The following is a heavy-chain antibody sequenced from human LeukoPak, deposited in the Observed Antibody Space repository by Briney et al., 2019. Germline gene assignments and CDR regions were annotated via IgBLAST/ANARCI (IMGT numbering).Heavy chain of an antibody. J-gene: IGHJ4*02. CDR1: GFTFSSYA. CDR2: ISYDGSNK. D-gene: IGHD3-9*01. V-gene: IGHV3-30-3*01. CDR3: ARAPHPHLILTGYYFGDY. Sequence: GRSLRLSCAASGFTFSSYAMHWVRQAPGKGLEWVAVISYDGSNKYYADSVRGRFTISRDNSKNTLYLQMNSLRAEDTAVYYCARAPHPHLILTGYYFGDYWGQGTLVTVSS.